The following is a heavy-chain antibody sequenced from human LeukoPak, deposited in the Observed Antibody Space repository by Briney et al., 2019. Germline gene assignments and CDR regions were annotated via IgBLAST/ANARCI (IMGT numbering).Heavy chain of an antibody. CDR3: ARAGYDYGDSSDF. CDR2: INPKNGDS. Sequence: ASVKVSCKASGGTFSSSAISWVRQAPGQGLEWMGCINPKNGDSKYAQKFQGRVTMTRATSIATAYMEVSRLTSDDTAVYFCARAGYDYGDSSDFWGQGTLVTVSS. V-gene: IGHV1-2*02. D-gene: IGHD4-17*01. CDR1: GGTFSSSA. J-gene: IGHJ4*02.